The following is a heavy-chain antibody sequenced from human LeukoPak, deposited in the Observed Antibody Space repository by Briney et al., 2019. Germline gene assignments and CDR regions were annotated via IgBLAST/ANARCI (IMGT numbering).Heavy chain of an antibody. J-gene: IGHJ3*02. CDR1: GGSISSYY. CDR2: IYYSGST. CDR3: ASGIVGATYGPIDI. V-gene: IGHV4-59*01. D-gene: IGHD1-26*01. Sequence: ASETLSLTCTVSGGSISSYYWSWIRQPPGKGLEWIGYIYYSGSTNYNPSLKSRVTISVDTSKNQFSLKLSSVTAADTAVYYCASGIVGATYGPIDIWGQGTMVTVSS.